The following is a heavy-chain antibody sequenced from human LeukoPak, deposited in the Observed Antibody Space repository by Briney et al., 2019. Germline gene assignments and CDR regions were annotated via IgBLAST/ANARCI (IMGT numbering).Heavy chain of an antibody. D-gene: IGHD5-12*01. CDR2: IYSGGST. V-gene: IGHV3-66*01. Sequence: GRSLRLSCAASGFTVSSNYMSWVRQAPGKGLEWVSLIYSGGSTYYPDSVKGRLTISRDNSKNTLYLQINSLEAENQAVYYCARGPSGYHNIGGQGTLVTVSS. CDR1: GFTVSSNY. J-gene: IGHJ4*02. CDR3: ARGPSGYHNI.